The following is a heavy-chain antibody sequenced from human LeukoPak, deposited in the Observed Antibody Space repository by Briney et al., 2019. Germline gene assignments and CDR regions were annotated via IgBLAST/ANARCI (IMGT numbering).Heavy chain of an antibody. Sequence: SETLSLTCTVSGGSISSYYWSWIRQPPGKGLEWIGYIYYSGSTNYNPSLESRVTISVDTSKNQFSLKLSSVTAADTAVYYCARGQTTVVTPFDYWGQGTLVTVS. CDR3: ARGQTTVVTPFDY. J-gene: IGHJ4*02. V-gene: IGHV4-59*01. CDR2: IYYSGST. CDR1: GGSISSYY. D-gene: IGHD4-23*01.